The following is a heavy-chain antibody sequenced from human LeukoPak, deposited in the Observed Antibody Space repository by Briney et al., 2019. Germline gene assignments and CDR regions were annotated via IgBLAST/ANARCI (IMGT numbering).Heavy chain of an antibody. CDR3: ARDPGYSSSWYHYDYYYGMDV. J-gene: IGHJ6*02. Sequence: ASVKVSCKASGYTFTSYYMHWVRQAPGQGLEWMGWINPNSGGTNYAQKFQGRVTMTRDTSISTAYMELSRLRSDDTAVYYCARDPGYSSSWYHYDYYYGMDVWGQGTTVTVSS. V-gene: IGHV1-2*02. CDR1: GYTFTSYY. CDR2: INPNSGGT. D-gene: IGHD6-13*01.